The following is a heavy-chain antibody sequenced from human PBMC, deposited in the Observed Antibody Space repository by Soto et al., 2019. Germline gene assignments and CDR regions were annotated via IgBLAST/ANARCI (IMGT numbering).Heavy chain of an antibody. CDR2: IERDDDDK. D-gene: IGHD1-20*01. CDR3: ARSIRGPRRFNGMDV. CDR1: GFSLTSPGMC. J-gene: IGHJ6*02. V-gene: IGHV2-70*13. Sequence: SGPTLVNPTETLTLTCTFSGFSLTSPGMCVSWIRQSPGKALEWLALIERDDDDKYYSTSLKTRLAISKDTRKNQVVLTMANMEPADTATYYCARSIRGPRRFNGMDVWGQGTTVTAP.